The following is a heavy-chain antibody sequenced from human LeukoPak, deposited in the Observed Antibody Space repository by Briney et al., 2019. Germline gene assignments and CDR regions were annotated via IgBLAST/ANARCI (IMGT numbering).Heavy chain of an antibody. CDR3: ARVSGRYSWHLDL. CDR1: GFSFNSYW. CDR2: IKQDGSEK. Sequence: GGSLRLSCVGSGFSFNSYWMSWVRQAPGKGLEGVAKIKQDGSEKKYEDSVKGRFTISRDNAKNSLYLQMKSLRAEDTAVYYCARVSGRYSWHLDLWGRGTLVTVSS. J-gene: IGHJ2*01. V-gene: IGHV3-7*01. D-gene: IGHD6-19*01.